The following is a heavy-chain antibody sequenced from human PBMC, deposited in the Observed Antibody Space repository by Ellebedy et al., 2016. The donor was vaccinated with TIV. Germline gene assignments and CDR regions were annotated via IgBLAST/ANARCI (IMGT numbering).Heavy chain of an antibody. J-gene: IGHJ6*02. Sequence: GGSLRLXXAASGFTFSSYSMNWVRQAPGKGLEWVSSISSSSSYIYYADSVKGRFTISRDNAKNSLYLQMNSLRAEDTAVYYCARRKDIVVVPAVINGMDVWGQGTTVTVSS. CDR1: GFTFSSYS. CDR3: ARRKDIVVVPAVINGMDV. D-gene: IGHD2-2*02. CDR2: ISSSSSYI. V-gene: IGHV3-21*01.